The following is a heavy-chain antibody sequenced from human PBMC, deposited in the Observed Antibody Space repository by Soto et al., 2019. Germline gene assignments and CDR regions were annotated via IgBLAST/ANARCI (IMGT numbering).Heavy chain of an antibody. CDR2: VYHSGGT. D-gene: IGHD2-15*01. J-gene: IGHJ4*02. V-gene: IGHV4-61*05. Sequence: SETLSLTCTVSGGSISSGGYYWSLIRQHPGKGQEWIGQVYHSGGTNYNPSLRSRVTISIDKSKNQFSLNLSAVTAADTAVYFCVRHGGRLFDYWGPGHLVTVSS. CDR1: GGSISSGGYY. CDR3: VRHGGRLFDY.